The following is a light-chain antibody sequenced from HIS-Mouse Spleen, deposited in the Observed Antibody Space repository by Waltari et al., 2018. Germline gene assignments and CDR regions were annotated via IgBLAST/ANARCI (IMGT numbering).Light chain of an antibody. CDR2: DAS. CDR1: QSVSSY. J-gene: IGKJ1*01. Sequence: EIVLTQSPATLSLSPGERATLSCRASQSVSSYLAWYQQKPGQAPRLLIYDASNRATGIRARFSGSGSGTDFTLTISSLEPEDFAVYYCQQRSNWPWTFGQGTKVEIK. CDR3: QQRSNWPWT. V-gene: IGKV3-11*01.